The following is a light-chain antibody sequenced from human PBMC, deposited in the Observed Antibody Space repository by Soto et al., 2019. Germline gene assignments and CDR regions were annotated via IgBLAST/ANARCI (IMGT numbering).Light chain of an antibody. CDR1: QNVGNN. Sequence: VLTQSPATLSLSPGESATLSCRASQNVGNNLAWYQQKSGQAPMLLIYAASDRATGVPARFSGRMSGTDFTLTISSLEPEDFATYFCQQRSRWPRGTFGRGTKLE. V-gene: IGKV3-11*01. J-gene: IGKJ2*02. CDR3: QQRSRWPRGT. CDR2: AAS.